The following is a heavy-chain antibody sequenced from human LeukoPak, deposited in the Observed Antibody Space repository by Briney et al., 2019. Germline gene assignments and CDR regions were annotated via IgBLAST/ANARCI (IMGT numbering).Heavy chain of an antibody. J-gene: IGHJ4*02. CDR2: IYSGGST. CDR3: ALVWGSRGSPFDY. CDR1: GFTVSSNY. D-gene: IGHD6-19*01. Sequence: GGSLRLSCAASGFTVSSNYMSWVRQAPGKGLERVSVIYSGGSTYYADSVKGRFTISRDNSKNTLYLQMNSLRAEDAAVYYCALVWGSRGSPFDYWGQGTVVTVSS. V-gene: IGHV3-53*01.